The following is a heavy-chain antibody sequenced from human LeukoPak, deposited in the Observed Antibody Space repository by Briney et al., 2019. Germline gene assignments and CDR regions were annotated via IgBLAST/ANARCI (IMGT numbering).Heavy chain of an antibody. V-gene: IGHV3-23*01. CDR1: GFTFSNYA. CDR3: ARGRKLGAPTYFFDY. CDR2: ISGSGENT. J-gene: IGHJ4*02. D-gene: IGHD1-26*01. Sequence: PGGSLRLSCTVSGFTFSNYAMAWVRQAPGQGLEWVAGISGSGENTYYADSVRGRFTISRDKSKSTVYLQMNSLGVEDTAIYYCARGRKLGAPTYFFDYWGQGSLVTVSS.